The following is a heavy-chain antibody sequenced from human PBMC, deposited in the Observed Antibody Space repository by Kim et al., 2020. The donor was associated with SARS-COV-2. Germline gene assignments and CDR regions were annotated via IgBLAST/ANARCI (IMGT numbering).Heavy chain of an antibody. V-gene: IGHV4-59*09. CDR3: ARGFDI. J-gene: IGHJ3*02. Sequence: IYYSWSTNYNPSLKSRVTISVDTSKNQFSLKLSSVTAADTAVYYCARGFDIWGQGTMVTVSS. CDR2: IYYSWST.